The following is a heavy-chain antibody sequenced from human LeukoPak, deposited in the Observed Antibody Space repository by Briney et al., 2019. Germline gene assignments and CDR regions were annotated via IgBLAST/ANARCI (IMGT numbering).Heavy chain of an antibody. Sequence: GGSLRLSCAASGFTFSSYGVHWVRQAPGKGLEWVAFIRYDGSNKFYADSVKGRFTISRDNSKNTLYLQMNSLRAEDTAVYYCARVTYGSGTYGAFDYWGQGTLVTVSS. CDR1: GFTFSSYG. V-gene: IGHV3-30*02. J-gene: IGHJ4*02. CDR3: ARVTYGSGTYGAFDY. CDR2: IRYDGSNK. D-gene: IGHD3-10*01.